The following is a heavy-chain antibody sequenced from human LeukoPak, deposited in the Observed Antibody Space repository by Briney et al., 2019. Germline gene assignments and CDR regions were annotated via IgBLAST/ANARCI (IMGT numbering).Heavy chain of an antibody. J-gene: IGHJ4*02. CDR3: ASSLMVRGPSFDC. CDR2: ISGGSGTI. CDR1: GFTFSSYS. Sequence: HSGGSLRLSCAASGFTFSSYSMNWVRQAPGKGLEWVSYISGGSGTIYYADSVKGRFTISRDNAKNSLYLQMNSLRAEDTAVYYCASSLMVRGPSFDCWGQGTLVTVSS. D-gene: IGHD3-10*01. V-gene: IGHV3-48*01.